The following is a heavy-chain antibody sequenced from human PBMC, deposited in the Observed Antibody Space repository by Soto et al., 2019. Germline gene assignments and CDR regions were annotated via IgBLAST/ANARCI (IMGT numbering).Heavy chain of an antibody. CDR3: ARRRDYRYYFDY. V-gene: IGHV4-34*01. J-gene: IGHJ4*02. Sequence: QVQLQQWGAGLLKPSETLSLTCAVYGGSFSGYYWSWIRQPPGKGLEWIGEINHSGSTNYNPSLNSRVTISVDTSKNQFSLKLSSVTAADTAVYYCARRRDYRYYFDYWGQGTLVTVSS. CDR2: INHSGST. D-gene: IGHD4-17*01. CDR1: GGSFSGYY.